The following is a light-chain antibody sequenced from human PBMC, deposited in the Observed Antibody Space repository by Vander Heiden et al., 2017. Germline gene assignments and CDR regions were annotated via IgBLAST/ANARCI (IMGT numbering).Light chain of an antibody. J-gene: IGLJ3*02. Sequence: QSVVTQPPSVSGALGQRVTMSCTGTTPTIGAGYNVPWYQHLPGGAPKLLIYGNFNRASGVPDRFSASKPGASATLGISGVQADDEADYYCQAYDSSLGAWVFGGGTKLTVL. V-gene: IGLV1-40*03. CDR2: GNF. CDR3: QAYDSSLGAWV. CDR1: TPTIGAGYN.